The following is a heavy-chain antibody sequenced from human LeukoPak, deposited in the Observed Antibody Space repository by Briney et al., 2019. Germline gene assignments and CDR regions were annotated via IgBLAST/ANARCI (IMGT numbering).Heavy chain of an antibody. CDR1: GYTFSDYH. D-gene: IGHD6-13*01. CDR2: MSPNSGKT. V-gene: IGHV1-8*02. CDR3: ATMPLAAARKPNYYYYYMDV. Sequence: ASVKVSCKASGYTFSDYHIHWVRQATGQRLEWMGWMSPNSGKTGYAQKFQDRVTMTRDTSIDTAYMELSSLRSEDTAVYYCATMPLAAARKPNYYYYYMDVWGKGTTVTVSS. J-gene: IGHJ6*03.